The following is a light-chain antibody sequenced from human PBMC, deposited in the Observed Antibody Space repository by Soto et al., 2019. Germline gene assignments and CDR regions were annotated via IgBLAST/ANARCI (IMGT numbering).Light chain of an antibody. CDR2: GVN. V-gene: IGLV2-23*02. J-gene: IGLJ1*01. CDR1: SSDVGSYNL. Sequence: QSALTQPASVSGSPGQSITISCTETSSDVGSYNLVSWYQQHPGKAPKLMIYGVNKRPSGVSNRFSGSKSGNTASLTISGLQAEDEADYYCCSYAGISTFYVFGTGTKVTVL. CDR3: CSYAGISTFYV.